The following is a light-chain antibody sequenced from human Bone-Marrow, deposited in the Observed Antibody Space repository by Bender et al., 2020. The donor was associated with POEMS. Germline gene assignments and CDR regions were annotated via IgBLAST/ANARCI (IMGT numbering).Light chain of an antibody. CDR1: SSNIGSNY. CDR2: KNN. CDR3: AAWDASLNGVI. J-gene: IGLJ2*01. Sequence: QSELTQPPSAFGTPGQRVTISCSGGSSNIGSNYVYWYHQLPGTAPKLLIYKNNQRPSGVPDRFSGPKSGTSASLAISGLRSEDEADYYCAAWDASLNGVIFGGGTKLTVL. V-gene: IGLV1-47*01.